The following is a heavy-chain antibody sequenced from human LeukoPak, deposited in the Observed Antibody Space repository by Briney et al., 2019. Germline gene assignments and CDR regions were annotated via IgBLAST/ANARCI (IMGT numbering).Heavy chain of an antibody. J-gene: IGHJ4*02. CDR2: IRYDESNK. CDR3: VKDSSWMGEYYFDY. D-gene: IGHD3-16*01. CDR1: GFTFSSYG. Sequence: GGSLRLSCVVSGFTFSSYGMHWVRQAPCKGLGWVALIRYDESNKYYADSVKGRFTISRDNSKNTLYLQMNSLRADDTAVYYCVKDSSWMGEYYFDYWGQGTLVTVSS. V-gene: IGHV3-30*02.